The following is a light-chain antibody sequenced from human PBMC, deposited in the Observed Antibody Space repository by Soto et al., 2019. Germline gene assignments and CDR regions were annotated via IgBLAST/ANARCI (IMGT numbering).Light chain of an antibody. V-gene: IGLV2-14*01. CDR3: TSYTSSTTLDV. CDR1: SSVVGGYNY. Sequence: QSVLTQPASVSGSPGQSITISCTGTSSVVGGYNYVSWYQQHPGKAPKLMIYEVSNRPSGVSNRFSGSKSGHTASLTISGLQSEDEADYFCTSYTSSTTLDVFGTGTKVTVL. CDR2: EVS. J-gene: IGLJ1*01.